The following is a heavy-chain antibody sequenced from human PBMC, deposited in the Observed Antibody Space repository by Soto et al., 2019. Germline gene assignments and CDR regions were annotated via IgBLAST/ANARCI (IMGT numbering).Heavy chain of an antibody. V-gene: IGHV3-23*01. Sequence: GGSLRLSCAVSGFICSSYDMSWVRQAPGKGLEWVSTILVGGSTHYEDSVKGRFTISRDTSKNTVYLQMNSLTAGDTAFYYCGKATATSGGAFEIYGQGTMVTVSS. CDR3: GKATATSGGAFEI. CDR2: ILVGGST. D-gene: IGHD1-1*01. CDR1: GFICSSYD. J-gene: IGHJ3*02.